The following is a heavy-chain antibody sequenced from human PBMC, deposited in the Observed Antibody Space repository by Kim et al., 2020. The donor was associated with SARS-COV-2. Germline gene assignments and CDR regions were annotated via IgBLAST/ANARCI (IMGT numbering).Heavy chain of an antibody. Sequence: SETLSLTCTVSGDSITSSGSFWGWIRQRPGKGLAWVGNLFYTGSTYYNPSLKSRVTISVDWSKNQISLKVNSVTAADTAVYYCGRQSDVVGIPYDAFDI. J-gene: IGHJ3*02. CDR3: GRQSDVVGIPYDAFDI. V-gene: IGHV4-39*01. CDR1: GDSITSSGSF. CDR2: LFYTGST. D-gene: IGHD1-26*01.